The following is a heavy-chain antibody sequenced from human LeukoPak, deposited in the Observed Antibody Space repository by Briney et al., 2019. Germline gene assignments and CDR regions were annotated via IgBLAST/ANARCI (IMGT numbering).Heavy chain of an antibody. J-gene: IGHJ4*02. Sequence: SETLSLTCTVSGGSISSSSYYWGWIRQPPGKGLEWIGSIYYSGSTYYNPSLKSRVTMSVDTSKNKFSLNLSSVTAEDTAVYYCARGGKYYDYVWGSYIFDYWGQGTLVTVSS. CDR3: ARGGKYYDYVWGSYIFDY. CDR2: IYYSGST. CDR1: GGSISSSSYY. D-gene: IGHD3-16*01. V-gene: IGHV4-39*07.